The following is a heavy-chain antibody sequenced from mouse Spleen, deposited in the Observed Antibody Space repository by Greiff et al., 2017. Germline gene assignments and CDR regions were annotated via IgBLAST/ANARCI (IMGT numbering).Heavy chain of an antibody. CDR2: ISNLAYSI. CDR1: GFTFSDYG. V-gene: IGHV5-15*04. J-gene: IGHJ4*01. CDR3: ARSGFGTTVVAPMDY. D-gene: IGHD1-1*01. Sequence: EVKLVESGGGLVKPGGSLKLSCAASGFTFSDYGMAWVRQAPGKGPEWVAFISNLAYSIYYADTVTGRFPISRENAKNTLYLEMSSLRSEDTAMYYCARSGFGTTVVAPMDYWGQGTSVTVSS.